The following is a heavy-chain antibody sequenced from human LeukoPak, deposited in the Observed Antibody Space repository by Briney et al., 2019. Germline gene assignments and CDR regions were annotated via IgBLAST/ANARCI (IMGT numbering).Heavy chain of an antibody. D-gene: IGHD3-16*01. CDR3: ATYTHWVAGDV. CDR2: MNQDESAK. V-gene: IGHV3-7*01. Sequence: GGSLRLSCAASGFTFSDSWMSWVRQAPGKGLEWVANMNQDESAKGYVDSVKGRFTISRDNARDPLYLQMSSLRPEDTAVYYCATYTHWVAGDVWGQGTTVTVSS. CDR1: GFTFSDSW. J-gene: IGHJ6*02.